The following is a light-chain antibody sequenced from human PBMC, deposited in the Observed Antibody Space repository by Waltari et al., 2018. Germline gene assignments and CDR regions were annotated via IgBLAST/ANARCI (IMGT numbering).Light chain of an antibody. CDR2: AGN. Sequence: FMLTQPRSVSESPGKTVTISCTRSSGSIASNFVHWYQQRPGSAPTTVIYAGNQRPSGRPDLFSGSFASSSNSASLTISGLKTEDEADYYCQSYDSSNQRVFGGGTKLTVL. J-gene: IGLJ3*02. CDR3: QSYDSSNQRV. V-gene: IGLV6-57*04. CDR1: SGSIASNF.